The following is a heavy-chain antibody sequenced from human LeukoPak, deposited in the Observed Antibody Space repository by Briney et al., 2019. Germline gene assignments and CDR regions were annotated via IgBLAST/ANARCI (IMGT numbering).Heavy chain of an antibody. D-gene: IGHD3-10*01. CDR3: ARVGPLATRSAGHYYFDL. J-gene: IGHJ2*01. V-gene: IGHV3-23*01. Sequence: GGSLRLSCAASGFTFSNYAMSWVRRAPRKGLEWFSTVSDKGDATAHADSVKGRFTISRDNAKNTLSLLMNILRAEDTAVYYCARVGPLATRSAGHYYFDLWGRGTLVTVSS. CDR2: VSDKGDAT. CDR1: GFTFSNYA.